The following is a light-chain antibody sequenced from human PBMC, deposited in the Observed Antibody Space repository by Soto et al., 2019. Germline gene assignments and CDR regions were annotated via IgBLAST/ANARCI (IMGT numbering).Light chain of an antibody. CDR3: SSHAGSNPFYV. CDR2: EVT. Sequence: SALTQPPSASGSPGQSVTISCTGTSSDVGRYNYVSWYQQHPGKTPKLIIYEVTKRPSGVPDRFSASKSGNTASLTVSGLQAEDEADYYCSSHAGSNPFYVFGSGTKLTVL. CDR1: SSDVGRYNY. J-gene: IGLJ1*01. V-gene: IGLV2-8*01.